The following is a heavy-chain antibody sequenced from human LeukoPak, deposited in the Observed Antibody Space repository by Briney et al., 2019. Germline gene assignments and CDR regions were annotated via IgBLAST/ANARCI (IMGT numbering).Heavy chain of an antibody. CDR3: ARVIHALLGYDTGWAQIDY. J-gene: IGHJ4*02. Sequence: ASVKVSCKASGYTFTGYYMHWVRQAPGQGLEWMGRINPNSGGTNYAQKFQGRVTMTRDTSISTAYMELSRLRSDDTAVYYCARVIHALLGYDTGWAQIDYWGQGTLVTVSS. CDR1: GYTFTGYY. V-gene: IGHV1-2*06. CDR2: INPNSGGT. D-gene: IGHD6-19*01.